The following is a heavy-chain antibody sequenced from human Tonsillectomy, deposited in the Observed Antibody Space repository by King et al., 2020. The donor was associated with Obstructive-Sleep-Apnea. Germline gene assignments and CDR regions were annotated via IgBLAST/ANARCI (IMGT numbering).Heavy chain of an antibody. CDR1: GFTFDDYA. Sequence: VQLVESGGGLVQPGRSLRLSCAASGFTFDDYAMHWVRQAPGKGLEWVSGISWNSGSIGYADSVKGRFTISRDNAKNSLYLQMNSLRAEDTALYYCARERGTMIVVGYGMDVWGQGTTVNVSS. D-gene: IGHD3-22*01. CDR2: ISWNSGSI. J-gene: IGHJ6*02. CDR3: ARERGTMIVVGYGMDV. V-gene: IGHV3-9*01.